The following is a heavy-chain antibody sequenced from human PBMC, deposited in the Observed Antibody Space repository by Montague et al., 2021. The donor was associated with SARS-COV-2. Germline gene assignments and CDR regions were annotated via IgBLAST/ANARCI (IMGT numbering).Heavy chain of an antibody. CDR2: ITHSGSI. CDR3: ARGQDVVNVVLVVLGYYYYRED. V-gene: IGHV4-34*01. Sequence: SETLSLTCAVSGGSFSGYYWCWVRQSPGKGLEWIGEITHSGSINYNPSLKSRVTILVDTSKNQFSLKLTSVTAADTAVYYCARGQDVVNVVLVVLGYYYYREDWGKGTTVTVSS. J-gene: IGHJ6*03. CDR1: GGSFSGYY. D-gene: IGHD2-8*01.